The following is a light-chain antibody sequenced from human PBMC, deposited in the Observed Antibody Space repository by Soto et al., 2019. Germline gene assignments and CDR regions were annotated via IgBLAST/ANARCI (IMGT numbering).Light chain of an antibody. CDR1: QSVSNNY. J-gene: IGKJ4*01. V-gene: IGKV3-11*01. CDR2: DAS. Sequence: IVLKQSPCAVSLSPGERATLSCRASQSVSNNYLAWYQQKPGQAPRLLIYDASNRATGIPARFSGSGSGTDFTLTISSLEPEDFAVYYCQQRSNWPLLTFGGGTKVDIK. CDR3: QQRSNWPLLT.